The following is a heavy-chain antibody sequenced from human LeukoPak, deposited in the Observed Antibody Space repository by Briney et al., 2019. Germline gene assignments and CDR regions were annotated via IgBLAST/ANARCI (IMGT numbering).Heavy chain of an antibody. D-gene: IGHD4-23*01. CDR2: INYSGRT. CDR3: ARDGGYGGNLNWFDP. CDR1: GGSISISNYY. J-gene: IGHJ5*02. V-gene: IGHV4-39*07. Sequence: PSETLSLTCIVSGGSISISNYYWGLIRQPPGKGLEWIGSINYSGRTYHNPSLRSRVTILVDTSKNQFSLKLSSLTAADTAVYYCARDGGYGGNLNWFDPWGQGTLVTVSS.